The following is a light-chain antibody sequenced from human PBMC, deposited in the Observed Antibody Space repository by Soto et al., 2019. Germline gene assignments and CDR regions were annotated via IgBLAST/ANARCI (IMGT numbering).Light chain of an antibody. Sequence: QSVLTQPPSVSAAPGQTVTISCSGSSSNIGKNYVSWYQQFPGTAPKLLIYDTDKRFSGHPDRFSGSKSGTSATLAITGLQTGDEADYYCGTWDSSLSAGVFGGGTKLTVL. CDR1: SSNIGKNY. CDR3: GTWDSSLSAGV. CDR2: DTD. J-gene: IGLJ2*01. V-gene: IGLV1-51*01.